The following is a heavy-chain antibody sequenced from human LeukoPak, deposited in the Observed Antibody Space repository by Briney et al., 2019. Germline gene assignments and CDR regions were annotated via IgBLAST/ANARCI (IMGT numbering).Heavy chain of an antibody. V-gene: IGHV4-39*07. CDR3: ARDGYLAVDY. Sequence: SETLSLTCTVSGGSISSSTYYWGWIRQPPGKGLEWIGNIYYSGSTYYNPSLTSRFTISVDTSKNQFSLKLSSVTAAHTAVYYCARDGYLAVDYWGQGTLVTVSS. CDR2: IYYSGST. CDR1: GGSISSSTYY. J-gene: IGHJ4*02. D-gene: IGHD2-2*03.